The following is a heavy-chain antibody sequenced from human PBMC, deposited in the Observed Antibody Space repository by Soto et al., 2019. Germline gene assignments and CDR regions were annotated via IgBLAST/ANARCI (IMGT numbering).Heavy chain of an antibody. D-gene: IGHD6-19*01. Sequence: ASVKVSCKASGGTFSSYAISWVRQAPGQGLEWMGGIIPIFGTANYAQKFQGRVTITADESTSTAYMELSSLRSEDTAVYYCARPASPSGYSSGPDAFDIWGQGTMVTVSS. CDR3: ARPASPSGYSSGPDAFDI. CDR1: GGTFSSYA. CDR2: IIPIFGTA. V-gene: IGHV1-69*13. J-gene: IGHJ3*02.